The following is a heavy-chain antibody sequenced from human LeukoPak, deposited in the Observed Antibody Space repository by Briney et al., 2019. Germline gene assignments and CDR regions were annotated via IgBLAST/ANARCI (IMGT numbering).Heavy chain of an antibody. CDR3: ARVGYCSGGSCWDASDI. D-gene: IGHD2-15*01. CDR2: IYYSGST. J-gene: IGHJ3*02. V-gene: IGHV4-31*03. Sequence: SETLSLTCTVSGGSISSGGYYWSWIRQHPGKGLEWIGYIYYSGSTYYNPSLKSRVTISVDTSKNQFSLKLSSVTAADTAVYYCARVGYCSGGSCWDASDIWGQGTMVTVSS. CDR1: GGSISSGGYY.